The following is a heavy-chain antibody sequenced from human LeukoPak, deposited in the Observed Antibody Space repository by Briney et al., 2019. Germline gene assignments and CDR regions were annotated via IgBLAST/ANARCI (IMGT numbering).Heavy chain of an antibody. CDR3: ARKRGVGVDTNAFDI. Sequence: GASVKVSCKASGYTFSDYYMHWVRQAPAQGLEWMAWISPDSVEKKYAQKFQGRVTMTRDTSISTAYMELSRLTSDDTAVYYYARKRGVGVDTNAFDIWGQGTMVTVSS. CDR1: GYTFSDYY. V-gene: IGHV1-2*02. J-gene: IGHJ3*02. D-gene: IGHD3-3*01. CDR2: ISPDSVEK.